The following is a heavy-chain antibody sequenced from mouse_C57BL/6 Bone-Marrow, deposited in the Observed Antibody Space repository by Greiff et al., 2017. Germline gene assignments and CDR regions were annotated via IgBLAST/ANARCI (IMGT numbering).Heavy chain of an antibody. J-gene: IGHJ4*01. CDR3: ARDGYYSYAMDY. CDR1: GYTFTDYN. CDR2: INPNNGGT. V-gene: IGHV1-22*01. D-gene: IGHD2-3*01. Sequence: SGPELVKPGASVKMSCKASGYTFTDYNMHWVKQSHGKSLEWIGTINPNNGGTSYNQKFKGKATLTVNKSSSTAYMERSSLTSEDSAVYYCARDGYYSYAMDYWGQGTSVTVSS.